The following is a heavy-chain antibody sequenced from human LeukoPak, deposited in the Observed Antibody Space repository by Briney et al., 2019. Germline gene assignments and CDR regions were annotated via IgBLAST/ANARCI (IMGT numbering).Heavy chain of an antibody. Sequence: KPSETLSLTCTVSGGSISSSSYYWGWIRQPPGKGLEWIGSIYYSGSTYYNPSLKSRVTISVDTSKNQFSLKLSSVTAADTAVYYCARAPLLLWFGENSVGWFDPWGQGTLVTVSS. D-gene: IGHD3-10*01. J-gene: IGHJ5*02. CDR2: IYYSGST. V-gene: IGHV4-39*07. CDR1: GGSISSSSYY. CDR3: ARAPLLLWFGENSVGWFDP.